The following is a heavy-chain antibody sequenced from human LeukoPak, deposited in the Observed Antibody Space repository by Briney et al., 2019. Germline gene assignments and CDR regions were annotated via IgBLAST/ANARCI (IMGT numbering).Heavy chain of an antibody. J-gene: IGHJ4*02. D-gene: IGHD6-25*01. Sequence: SETLSLTCTVSCDSLNSYYWSWLRQPPGEGLQWIGYIFYSGSSNYNASLRSRVAISVATSKNQFSLKLTSVTAADTAVYYCAGRAARFFDYWGQGILVTVSS. CDR2: IFYSGSS. CDR1: CDSLNSYY. V-gene: IGHV4-59*01. CDR3: AGRAARFFDY.